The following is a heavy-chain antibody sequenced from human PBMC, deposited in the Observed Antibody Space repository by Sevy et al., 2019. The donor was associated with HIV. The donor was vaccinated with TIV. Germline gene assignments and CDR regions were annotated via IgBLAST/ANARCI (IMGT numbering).Heavy chain of an antibody. V-gene: IGHV4-39*01. CDR1: GGSISSSSYY. J-gene: IGHJ6*02. Sequence: SETLSLTCTVSGGSISSSSYYWGWIRQPPGKGLEWIGSIYYSGSTYYNPSLKSQVTISVDTSKNQFSLKLSSVTAADTAVYYCARLGANGRCYYYYGMDVWGQGTTVTVSS. D-gene: IGHD1-1*01. CDR3: ARLGANGRCYYYYGMDV. CDR2: IYYSGST.